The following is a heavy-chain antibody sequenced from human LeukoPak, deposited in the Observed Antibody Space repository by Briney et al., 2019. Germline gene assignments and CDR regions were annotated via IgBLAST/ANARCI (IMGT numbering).Heavy chain of an antibody. CDR1: GFTFSDYY. V-gene: IGHV3-7*02. J-gene: IGHJ4*02. CDR3: AKWGWDPWH. CDR2: IKPDGSVI. D-gene: IGHD2-15*01. Sequence: PGGSLRLSCAASGFTFSDYYMSWIRQAPGRGLEWVASIKPDGSVIYYGDSVKGRFTLSRDNTKNALHLQMNSLRAEDTAMYYCAKWGWDPWHWGQGNLVTVSS.